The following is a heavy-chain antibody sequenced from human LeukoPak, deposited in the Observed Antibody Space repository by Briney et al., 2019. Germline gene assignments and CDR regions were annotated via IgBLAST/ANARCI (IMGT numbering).Heavy chain of an antibody. CDR2: IYHSGST. D-gene: IGHD6-19*01. J-gene: IGHJ4*02. CDR3: ARGYGIAVAGSFDY. V-gene: IGHV4-30-2*01. Sequence: SETLSLTCAVSGGSISSGGYSWSWIRQPPGKGLEWIGYIYHSGSTYYNPSLKSRVTISVDRSKNQFSLKLSSVTAADTAVYYCARGYGIAVAGSFDYWGQGTLVTVSS. CDR1: GGSISSGGYS.